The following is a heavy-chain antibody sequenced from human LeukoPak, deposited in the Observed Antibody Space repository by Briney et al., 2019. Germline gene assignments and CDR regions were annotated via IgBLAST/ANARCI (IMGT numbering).Heavy chain of an antibody. Sequence: SETLSLTCTVSGGSIDTSYYWGWIRQSPGKGLEWIGSIYYSGSAYYNPSLKTRVTISVDTSKNQFSLKLSSVTAADTAVYYCTRHLGYSSYPGDYWGQGILVTVSS. D-gene: IGHD5-18*01. CDR3: TRHLGYSSYPGDY. V-gene: IGHV4-39*01. J-gene: IGHJ4*02. CDR2: IYYSGSA. CDR1: GGSIDTSYY.